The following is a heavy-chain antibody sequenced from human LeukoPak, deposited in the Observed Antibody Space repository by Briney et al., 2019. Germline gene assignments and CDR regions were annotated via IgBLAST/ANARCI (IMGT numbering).Heavy chain of an antibody. Sequence: GRSLRLSCAASGFTFSSYGMHWVRPAPGKGLEWVAVIWYDGSNKYYADPVKGRFTISRDNSKNTLYLQMNSLRAEDTAVYYCAKARGIAARRGVDYWGQGTLVTASS. J-gene: IGHJ4*02. D-gene: IGHD6-6*01. CDR3: AKARGIAARRGVDY. CDR1: GFTFSSYG. CDR2: IWYDGSNK. V-gene: IGHV3-33*06.